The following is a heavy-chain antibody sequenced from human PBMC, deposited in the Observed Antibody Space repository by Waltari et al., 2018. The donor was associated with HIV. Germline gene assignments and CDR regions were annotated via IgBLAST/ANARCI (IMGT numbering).Heavy chain of an antibody. CDR3: ARWGVSKGAFDI. Sequence: QVQLVQSGAEVKKPGASVKVSCKAAGYTFTSYYMHWLRQAPGQGLEWMGIINPSGGSTSYAQKFQGRVTMTRDTSTSTVYMELSSLRSEDTAVYYCARWGVSKGAFDIWGQGTMVTVSS. J-gene: IGHJ3*02. D-gene: IGHD3-16*01. CDR1: GYTFTSYY. V-gene: IGHV1-46*01. CDR2: INPSGGST.